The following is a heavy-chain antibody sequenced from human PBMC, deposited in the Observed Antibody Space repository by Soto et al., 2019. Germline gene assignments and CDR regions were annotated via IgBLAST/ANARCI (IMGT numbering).Heavy chain of an antibody. CDR2: IYYSGST. J-gene: IGHJ4*02. CDR1: GGSISAXX. D-gene: IGHD5-12*01. Sequence: QLQESGPGLVKPSETLSLTCTVSGGSISAXXWXXIRQPPGKGLEWIGHIYYSGSTNYNPSLKSRVTISVXXSKXXXXXXXXSVTAADTAVYYCARSQNGYDSFDYWGQGTLVTVSS. V-gene: IGHV4-59*01. CDR3: ARSQNGYDSFDY.